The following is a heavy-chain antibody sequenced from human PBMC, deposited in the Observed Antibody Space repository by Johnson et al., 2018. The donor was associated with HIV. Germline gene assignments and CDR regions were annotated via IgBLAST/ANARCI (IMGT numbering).Heavy chain of an antibody. CDR3: ARAADSYGDYWYDAFDI. V-gene: IGHV3-13*01. Sequence: VQLVESGGGLVQPGGSLRLSCAASGFTFSSYDMHWVRQSTGKGLEWVSAIGTAGDTSYPASVKGRFTISRENAKNSLYLQMNSLRAEDTAVYYCARAADSYGDYWYDAFDIWGQGTMVTVSS. CDR2: IGTAGDT. J-gene: IGHJ3*02. D-gene: IGHD4-17*01. CDR1: GFTFSSYD.